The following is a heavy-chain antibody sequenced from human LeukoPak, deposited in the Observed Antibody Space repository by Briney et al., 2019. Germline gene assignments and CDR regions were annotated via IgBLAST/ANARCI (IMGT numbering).Heavy chain of an antibody. V-gene: IGHV1-69*13. CDR2: IIPIFGTA. J-gene: IGHJ6*02. CDR1: GGTFSSYV. Sequence: GASVKVSCKASGGTFSSYVISWVRQAPGQGLEWMGGIIPIFGTANYAQKFQGRVTITADESTSTAYMELSSLRSEDTAVYYCARSGYCSGGSCYPAEYYGMDVWGQGTTVTVSS. CDR3: ARSGYCSGGSCYPAEYYGMDV. D-gene: IGHD2-15*01.